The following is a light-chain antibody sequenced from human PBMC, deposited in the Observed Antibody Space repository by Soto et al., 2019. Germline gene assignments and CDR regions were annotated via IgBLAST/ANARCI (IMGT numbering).Light chain of an antibody. CDR3: PQSYSTPIT. Sequence: DKQKTQYPSSRPASVRERVTITCLASQSISFYLNWYQQKPGNAPKVLIYAASNLQTGVPSRFSGSGSGTDFTLTIICLQPEDFATYSCPQSYSTPITFGRGTRLEIK. CDR2: AAS. J-gene: IGKJ5*01. V-gene: IGKV1-39*01. CDR1: QSISFY.